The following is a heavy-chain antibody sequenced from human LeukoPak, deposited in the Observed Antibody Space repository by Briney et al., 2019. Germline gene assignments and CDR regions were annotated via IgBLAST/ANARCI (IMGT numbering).Heavy chain of an antibody. CDR2: INTDGSST. V-gene: IGHV3-74*01. D-gene: IGHD3-22*01. J-gene: IGHJ4*02. CDR1: GFTFSSYW. CDR3: ARGSIGPYDSSGYYLY. Sequence: GGSLRLSCAASGFTFSSYWMHWVRQAPGKGLVWVSRINTDGSSTSYADSVKGRFTISRDNSKNTLYLQMNSLRAEDTAVYYCARGSIGPYDSSGYYLYWGQGTLVTVSS.